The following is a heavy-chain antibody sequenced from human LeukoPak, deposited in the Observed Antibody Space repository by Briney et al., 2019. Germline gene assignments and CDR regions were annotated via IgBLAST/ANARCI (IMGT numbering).Heavy chain of an antibody. J-gene: IGHJ5*02. Sequence: GGSLRLSCAASGFTFDDYGMSWVRQAPGKGLEWVSFISSSSSYIYYADSVKGRFTISRDNAKNSLYLQMNSLRAEDTAVYYCARESSSSSSWGQGTLVTVSS. CDR3: ARESSSSSS. CDR2: ISSSSSYI. V-gene: IGHV3-21*01. D-gene: IGHD6-13*01. CDR1: GFTFDDYG.